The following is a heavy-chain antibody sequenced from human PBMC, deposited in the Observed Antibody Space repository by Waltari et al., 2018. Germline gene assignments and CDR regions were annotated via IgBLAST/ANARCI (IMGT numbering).Heavy chain of an antibody. Sequence: QVQLLQSGAELKQPGTSVTVSCTAPGDTFNSYTNSWVRQAPGQGLEWRGSIIPVLDKTEYAQKFQGRVTITADKSTNTAYMHLTSLRSEDTAVYYCARTDPGSCGYYFDYWGQGTLVTVSS. V-gene: IGHV1-69*02. D-gene: IGHD1-26*01. CDR3: ARTDPGSCGYYFDY. CDR1: GDTFNSYT. J-gene: IGHJ4*02. CDR2: IIPVLDKT.